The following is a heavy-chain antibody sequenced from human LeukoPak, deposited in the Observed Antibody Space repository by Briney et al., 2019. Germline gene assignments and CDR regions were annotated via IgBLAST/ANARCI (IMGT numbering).Heavy chain of an antibody. CDR1: GFTFSDYY. CDR2: ISSSGSTI. Sequence: LGGSLRLSCAASGFTFSDYYMSWIRQAPGKGLEWVSYISSSGSTIYYADSVKGRFTISRDNAKNSLYLQMNSLRAEDTAVYYCARDLGYDFWSGYPMVGAFDIWGQGTMVTVSS. CDR3: ARDLGYDFWSGYPMVGAFDI. V-gene: IGHV3-11*01. J-gene: IGHJ3*02. D-gene: IGHD3-3*01.